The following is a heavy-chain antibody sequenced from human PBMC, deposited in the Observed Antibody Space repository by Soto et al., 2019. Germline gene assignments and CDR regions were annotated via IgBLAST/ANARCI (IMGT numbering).Heavy chain of an antibody. CDR2: IYPGDSDT. V-gene: IGHV5-51*01. D-gene: IGHD2-15*01. Sequence: GESLKISCKGSGYSFTSYWIGWVRQMPGKGLEWMGIIYPGDSDTRYSPSFQGQVTISADKSISTAYLQWSSLKASDTAMYYCARRLGYCSGGSCWYDYWGQGTLVTVSS. CDR1: GYSFTSYW. CDR3: ARRLGYCSGGSCWYDY. J-gene: IGHJ4*02.